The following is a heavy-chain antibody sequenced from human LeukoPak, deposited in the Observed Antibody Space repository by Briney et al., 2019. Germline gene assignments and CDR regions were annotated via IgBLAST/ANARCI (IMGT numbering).Heavy chain of an antibody. CDR3: AKDLSGRKGPFDY. J-gene: IGHJ4*02. V-gene: IGHV3-30*18. CDR2: ISSDGSNA. CDR1: GFTFSSYG. Sequence: GGSLRLSCAASGFTFSSYGTHWVRQAPGKGLEWVAVISSDGSNAYYADSVKGRFTMSRDNSKNTLFVQMNSLRAEDTAVYYCAKDLSGRKGPFDYWGQGTLVTVSS. D-gene: IGHD3-10*01.